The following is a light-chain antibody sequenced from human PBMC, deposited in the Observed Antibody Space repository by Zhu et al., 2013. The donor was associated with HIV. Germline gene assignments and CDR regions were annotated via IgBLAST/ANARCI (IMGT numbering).Light chain of an antibody. CDR2: GAS. CDR3: QQSDGNPRMFT. Sequence: DIQMTQSPSPLSAFVGDRVTITCRASETIKDYLSWFQQKPGKAPQLLIHGASSLQSGVPARFSGSGYGTHFTLTISNLQTEDFATYFCQQSDGNPRMFTFGLGTKVQIK. J-gene: IGKJ2*01. CDR1: ETIKDY. V-gene: IGKV1-39*01.